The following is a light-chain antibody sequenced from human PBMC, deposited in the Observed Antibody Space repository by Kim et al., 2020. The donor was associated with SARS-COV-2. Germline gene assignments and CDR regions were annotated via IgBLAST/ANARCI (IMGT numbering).Light chain of an antibody. V-gene: IGLV1-44*01. Sequence: HRVTISCSGSSSNVGRHFVNWYQHLPGTAPKVFIYNDNQRPSGVPDRFSGSRSGTSASLAISGLQSEDEADYYCATWDVSLNGWVFGGGTKLTVL. J-gene: IGLJ3*02. CDR1: SSNVGRHF. CDR3: ATWDVSLNGWV. CDR2: NDN.